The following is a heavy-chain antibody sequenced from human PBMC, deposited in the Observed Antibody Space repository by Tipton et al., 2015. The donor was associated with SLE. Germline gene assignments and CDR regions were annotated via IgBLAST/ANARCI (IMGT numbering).Heavy chain of an antibody. D-gene: IGHD6-19*01. CDR2: IYYSGST. CDR1: GGSISSSNYY. CDR3: ARHAAVVGNFQH. V-gene: IGHV4-39*01. J-gene: IGHJ1*01. Sequence: LRLSCTVSGGSISSSNYYWGLIRQPPGNGLEWIGSIYYSGSTYYNPSLNSRVTISVDTSKNQFSLKLSSMTAADTAVYYCARHAAVVGNFQHWAPSTLVTVSS.